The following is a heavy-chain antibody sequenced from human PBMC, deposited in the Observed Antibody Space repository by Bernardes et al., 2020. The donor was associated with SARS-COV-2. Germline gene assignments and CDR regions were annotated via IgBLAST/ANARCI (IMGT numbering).Heavy chain of an antibody. J-gene: IGHJ4*02. Sequence: SLRLSCASSGFTFSSYAMSWVRQAPGQGLEWVSGISGSGDRTNYADSVKGRFTISIDTSKSTLYLQMNSLRAEDTAVYYCAKGRDSGYLVPFDYWGQGTLVTVSS. CDR2: ISGSGDRT. V-gene: IGHV3-23*01. CDR1: GFTFSSYA. D-gene: IGHD3-22*01. CDR3: AKGRDSGYLVPFDY.